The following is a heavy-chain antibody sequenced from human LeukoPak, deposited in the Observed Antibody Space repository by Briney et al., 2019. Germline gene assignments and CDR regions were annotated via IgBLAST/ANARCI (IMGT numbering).Heavy chain of an antibody. V-gene: IGHV3-21*01. CDR1: GFTFSSYA. CDR2: ISSSSSYI. Sequence: GGSLRLSCAASGFTFSSYAMSWVRQAPGKGLEWVSAISSSSSYIYYADSVKGRFTISRDNAKNSLYLQMNSLRAEDTAVYYCARDLGYCSGGSCYRSWFDPWGQGTLVTVSS. D-gene: IGHD2-15*01. J-gene: IGHJ5*02. CDR3: ARDLGYCSGGSCYRSWFDP.